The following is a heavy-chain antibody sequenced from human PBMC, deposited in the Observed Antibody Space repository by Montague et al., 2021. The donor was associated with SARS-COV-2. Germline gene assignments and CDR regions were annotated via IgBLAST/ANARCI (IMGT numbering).Heavy chain of an antibody. CDR1: GGSISSSSYY. Sequence: SETLSLTCTVSGGSISSSSYYWGRIRQAPGKGLEWIGSIYYSGSTYYNPSLKSRVTISVDTSKNQFSLKLSSVTAADTAVYYCARDPSRQPLLYPIGDYYYRIDVWGQGTTVTVSS. V-gene: IGHV4-39*07. J-gene: IGHJ6*02. D-gene: IGHD2-2*02. CDR2: IYYSGST. CDR3: ARDPSRQPLLYPIGDYYYRIDV.